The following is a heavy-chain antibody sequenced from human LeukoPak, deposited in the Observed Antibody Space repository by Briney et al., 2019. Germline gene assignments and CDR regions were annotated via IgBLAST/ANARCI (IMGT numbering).Heavy chain of an antibody. CDR1: GGSFSSYA. V-gene: IGHV1-69*06. CDR2: IIPIFGTT. CDR3: AKQGAIRQHYYMDL. Sequence: GSSVNVFCKASGGSFSSYAITWVRQAPGQGLEWMGRIIPIFGTTTYAQKFQGRVTITADMGSSTAYLELTRLTSEDTALYFCAKQGAIRQHYYMDLWGNGTTVTVSS. D-gene: IGHD5-24*01. J-gene: IGHJ6*03.